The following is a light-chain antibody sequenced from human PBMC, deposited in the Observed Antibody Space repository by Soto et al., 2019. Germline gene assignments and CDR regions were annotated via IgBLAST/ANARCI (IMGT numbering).Light chain of an antibody. CDR3: CSYAGTFSFV. Sequence: QSVLTQPASVSGSPGQSITISCTGTSSDVGYYNYVSWYQQYPGKAPKLMIYEVSNRPSGVSNRFSGSKSGNTASLTISGLQAEDEADYFCCSYAGTFSFVFGSGTKVTVL. V-gene: IGLV2-14*01. CDR1: SSDVGYYNY. CDR2: EVS. J-gene: IGLJ1*01.